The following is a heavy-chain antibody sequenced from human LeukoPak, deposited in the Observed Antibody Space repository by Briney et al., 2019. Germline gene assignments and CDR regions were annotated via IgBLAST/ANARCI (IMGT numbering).Heavy chain of an antibody. Sequence: GGSLRLSCAASGFTFSSYAMSWVRQAPGKGLEWVSAISGSGGSTYYADSVKGRFTISRDNSKNTLYLQMNSLRAEDTALYHCARSIPQKKIYDSSGYYSDWYFDLWGRGTLVTVSS. CDR2: ISGSGGST. CDR3: ARSIPQKKIYDSSGYYSDWYFDL. J-gene: IGHJ2*01. CDR1: GFTFSSYA. D-gene: IGHD3-22*01. V-gene: IGHV3-23*01.